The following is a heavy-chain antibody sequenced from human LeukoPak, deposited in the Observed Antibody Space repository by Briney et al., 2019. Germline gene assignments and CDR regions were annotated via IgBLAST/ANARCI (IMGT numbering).Heavy chain of an antibody. CDR3: ARSNMGGWFGP. CDR1: GGSMSSYY. Sequence: PSETLSFTCSVSGGSMSSYYWSWIRQPPGKGLEWIGYIYDSGGTNYNPSLKSRVTISEDTSNNQFSLKLTSVTAADTALYYCARSNMGGWFGPWGQGALVIVSS. J-gene: IGHJ5*02. D-gene: IGHD3-16*01. V-gene: IGHV4-59*13. CDR2: IYDSGGT.